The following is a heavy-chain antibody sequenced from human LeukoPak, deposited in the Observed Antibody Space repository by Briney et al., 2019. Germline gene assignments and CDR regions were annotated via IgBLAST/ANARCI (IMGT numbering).Heavy chain of an antibody. D-gene: IGHD2-21*01. Sequence: PSETLSLTCAVYGGSFSGYYWSWIRQPPGKGLEWIREINHSGSTNYNPSLKSRVTISVDTSKNQFSLKLSSVTAADTAVYYCARHIGGRYYYYYMDVWGKGTTVTISS. CDR3: ARHIGGRYYYYYMDV. V-gene: IGHV4-34*01. J-gene: IGHJ6*03. CDR2: INHSGST. CDR1: GGSFSGYY.